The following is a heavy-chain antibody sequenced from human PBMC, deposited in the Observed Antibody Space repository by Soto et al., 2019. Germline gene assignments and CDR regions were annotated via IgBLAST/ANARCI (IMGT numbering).Heavy chain of an antibody. V-gene: IGHV3-48*01. Sequence: GGSLRLSCAASGFTFSSYSMNWVRQATGKGLEWVSYISSSSTIYYAASVKGRFTISRDNAKNSLYLQMNSLRAAATAVYYCARESHYDFWGQRTMVTVSS. CDR2: ISSSSTI. CDR1: GFTFSSYS. CDR3: ARESHYDF. J-gene: IGHJ4*02.